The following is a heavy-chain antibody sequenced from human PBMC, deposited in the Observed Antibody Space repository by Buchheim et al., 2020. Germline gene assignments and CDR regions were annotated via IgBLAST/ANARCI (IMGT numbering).Heavy chain of an antibody. J-gene: IGHJ4*02. CDR3: AKAIGNYIWGTYLDY. Sequence: EVQLLESGGGLVQPGGSLRLSCTVSGFTFSNYAMNWVRQAPGKGLEWVSVISGGDITYYAESVKGRFTISRDNSRNTLDLQMNSLRAEDTAVYYCAKAIGNYIWGTYLDYWGQGTL. CDR1: GFTFSNYA. V-gene: IGHV3-23*01. D-gene: IGHD3-16*02. CDR2: ISGGDIT.